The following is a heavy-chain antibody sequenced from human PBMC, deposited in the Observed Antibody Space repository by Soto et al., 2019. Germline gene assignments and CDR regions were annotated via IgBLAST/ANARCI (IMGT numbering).Heavy chain of an antibody. CDR2: VHSNGDT. D-gene: IGHD3-22*01. CDR3: AREPPYISGLIYVEY. Sequence: EVQLLDSGGGLVQPGGSLRLSCAASGFTFTNYAMAWVRQAPGKGLEWVSAVHSNGDTHYAGSVKGRFTISRDNSRNTVYLQMNSLRVEDTAVYHCAREPPYISGLIYVEYWGQGTLVTVSS. J-gene: IGHJ4*02. V-gene: IGHV3-23*01. CDR1: GFTFTNYA.